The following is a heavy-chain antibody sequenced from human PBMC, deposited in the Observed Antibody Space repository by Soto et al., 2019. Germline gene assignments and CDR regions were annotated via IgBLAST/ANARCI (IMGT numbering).Heavy chain of an antibody. Sequence: QVQLVESGGGVVQPGRSLRLSCAASGFTFSSYGMHWVRQAPGKGLEWVAVISYAGSNKYYADSVKGRFTISRDNSKNTLYLQMNSLRAEDTAVYYCAKVSGTADYWGQGTLVTVSS. CDR2: ISYAGSNK. D-gene: IGHD1-1*01. J-gene: IGHJ4*02. CDR1: GFTFSSYG. CDR3: AKVSGTADY. V-gene: IGHV3-30*18.